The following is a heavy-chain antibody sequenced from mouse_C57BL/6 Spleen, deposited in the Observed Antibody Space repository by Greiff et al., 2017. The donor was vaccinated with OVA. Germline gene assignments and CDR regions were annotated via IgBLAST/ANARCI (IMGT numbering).Heavy chain of an antibody. CDR3: AKNYYGSSDYAMDY. D-gene: IGHD1-1*01. J-gene: IGHJ4*01. Sequence: DVQLQESGPELVKPGASVKMSCKASGYTFTDYNMHWVKQSHGKSLEWIGYINPNNGGTSYNQKFKGKATLTVNKSSSTAYMELRSLTSEDSAVYYCAKNYYGSSDYAMDYWGQGTSVTVSS. CDR1: GYTFTDYN. V-gene: IGHV1-22*01. CDR2: INPNNGGT.